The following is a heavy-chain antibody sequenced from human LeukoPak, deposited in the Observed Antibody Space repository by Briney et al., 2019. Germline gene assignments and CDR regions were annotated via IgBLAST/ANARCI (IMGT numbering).Heavy chain of an antibody. CDR1: GYTFTSYD. Sequence: EASVKVSCKASGYTFTSYDINWVRQATRQGLEWMGWMTPNSGNTGYAQKFQGRVTITRNTSISTAYMELSSLRSEDTAVYYCARGYDFWSGSYHYYMDVWGKGTTVTVSS. D-gene: IGHD3-3*01. J-gene: IGHJ6*03. CDR3: ARGYDFWSGSYHYYMDV. V-gene: IGHV1-8*03. CDR2: MTPNSGNT.